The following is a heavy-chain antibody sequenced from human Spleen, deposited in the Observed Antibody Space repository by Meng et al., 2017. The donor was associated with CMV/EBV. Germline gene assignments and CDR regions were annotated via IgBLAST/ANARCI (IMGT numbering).Heavy chain of an antibody. J-gene: IGHJ6*02. Sequence: GGSLRLSFAASTFTVRNNYMNWVRQAPGKGLEWVSSISSSSVYKFYADSVKGRFNIARDNAKNSMYLQMNSLRAEDTAFYYCARDRSGWDLHGPSYYSGMDVWGQGTTVTVSS. CDR1: TFTVRNNY. D-gene: IGHD1-26*01. V-gene: IGHV3-21*01. CDR3: ARDRSGWDLHGPSYYSGMDV. CDR2: ISSSSVYK.